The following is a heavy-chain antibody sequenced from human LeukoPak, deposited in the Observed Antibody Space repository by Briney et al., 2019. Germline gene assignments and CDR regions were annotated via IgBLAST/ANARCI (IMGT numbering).Heavy chain of an antibody. Sequence: ASVKVSCKVSGYTLTELSMHWVRQAPGKGLERMGGFDPEDGETIYAQKFQGRVTMTEDTSTDTAYMELSSLRSEDTAVYYCAKDSVFHSSVDAFDIWGQGTMVTVSS. J-gene: IGHJ3*02. CDR1: GYTLTELS. CDR2: FDPEDGET. CDR3: AKDSVFHSSVDAFDI. D-gene: IGHD6-19*01. V-gene: IGHV1-24*01.